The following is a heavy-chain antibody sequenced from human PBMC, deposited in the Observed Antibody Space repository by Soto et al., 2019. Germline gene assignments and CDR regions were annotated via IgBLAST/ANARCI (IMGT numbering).Heavy chain of an antibody. J-gene: IGHJ4*02. CDR1: GFTFRTDW. CDR3: VRGDGDYHDGNGYLGRH. D-gene: IGHD3-22*01. CDR2: IKRDGSGT. V-gene: IGHV3-74*01. Sequence: EVQLVESGGGLVQLGGSLRLSCEASGFTFRTDWMHWVRQAPGKGLVWVSRIKRDGSGTYYADSVEGRFTISRDNAQNTLYLQMNSLRAEDTAVYYCVRGDGDYHDGNGYLGRHWGQGTLVTVSS.